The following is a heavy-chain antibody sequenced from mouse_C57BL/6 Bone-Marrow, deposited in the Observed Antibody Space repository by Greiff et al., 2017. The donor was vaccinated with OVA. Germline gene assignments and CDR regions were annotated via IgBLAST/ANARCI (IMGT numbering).Heavy chain of an antibody. CDR1: GYTFTSYW. CDR3: ARGLSYYYAMDY. D-gene: IGHD1-2*01. J-gene: IGHJ4*01. CDR2: IDPSDSYT. V-gene: IGHV1-69*01. Sequence: VQLQQSGAELVMPGASVKLSCKASGYTFTSYWMHWVKQRPGQGLEWIGEIDPSDSYTNYNQKFKGKSTLTVDKSSSTAYMQLSSLTSEDSAVYYCARGLSYYYAMDYWGQGTSVTVSS.